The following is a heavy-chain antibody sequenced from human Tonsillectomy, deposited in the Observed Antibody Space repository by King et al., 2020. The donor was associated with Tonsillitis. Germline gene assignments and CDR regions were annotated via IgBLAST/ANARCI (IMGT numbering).Heavy chain of an antibody. CDR1: GFTFDDYA. J-gene: IGHJ4*02. D-gene: IGHD1-7*01. CDR3: AKAWNYGTLDY. Sequence: VQLVESGGGLVQPGRSLRLSCAASGFTFDDYAMHWVRQAPGKGLEWVSGISWNSGSIGYADSVKGRFTISRDNAKNSLYLQMNSLRAEDTALYYCAKAWNYGTLDYWGQGTLVTVSS. V-gene: IGHV3-9*01. CDR2: ISWNSGSI.